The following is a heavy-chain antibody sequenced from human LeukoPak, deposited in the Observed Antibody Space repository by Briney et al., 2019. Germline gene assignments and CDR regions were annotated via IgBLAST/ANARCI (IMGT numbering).Heavy chain of an antibody. J-gene: IGHJ6*02. D-gene: IGHD1-26*01. CDR2: IYHSGST. CDR1: GVSITSSNR. Sequence: PSETLSLTCDVSGVSITSSNRWSWVRQPPGKGLEWNGEIYHSGSTNYNPSLKSRVTISVDKSKNQFSLKLSSVTAADTAVYYSARVPRGVGAIEYYGLHVWGQGTTVTVSS. CDR3: ARVPRGVGAIEYYGLHV. V-gene: IGHV4-4*02.